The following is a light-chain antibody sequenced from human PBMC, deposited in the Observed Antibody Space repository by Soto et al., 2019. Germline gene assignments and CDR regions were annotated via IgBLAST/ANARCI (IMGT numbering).Light chain of an antibody. Sequence: ELGLTQSPGPLPLSPGERATLSCRASQSVTSSYLTWYQQKPGQAPRLLIYGASSRAAGIPDRFSGSGSGTDFTLTINRLEPEDFAVYYCQQYGTSLSWTFGQGTKVEIK. CDR3: QQYGTSLSWT. CDR2: GAS. V-gene: IGKV3-20*01. CDR1: QSVTSSY. J-gene: IGKJ1*01.